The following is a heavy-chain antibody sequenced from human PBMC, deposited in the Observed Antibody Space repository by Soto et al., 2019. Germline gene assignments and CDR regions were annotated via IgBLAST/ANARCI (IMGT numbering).Heavy chain of an antibody. V-gene: IGHV3-30*03. J-gene: IGHJ6*02. CDR3: ASTVTTMYYYYGMDV. CDR2: ISYDGSNK. Sequence: GGSLRLSCAASGFTFSSYGMHWVRQAPGKGLEWVAVISYDGSNKYYADSVKGRFTISRDNSKNTLYLQMNSLRAEDTAVYYCASTVTTMYYYYGMDVWGQGTTVTVSS. CDR1: GFTFSSYG. D-gene: IGHD4-4*01.